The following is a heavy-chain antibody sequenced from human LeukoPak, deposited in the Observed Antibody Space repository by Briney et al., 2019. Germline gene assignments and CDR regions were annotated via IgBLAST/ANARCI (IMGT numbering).Heavy chain of an antibody. Sequence: SVKVSCKASRGTFSSYAISWVRQAPGQGLEWMGRITPIFGTANYAQKFQGRVTTTTDESTSTAYMELSSLRSEDTAVYYCARDRGVVVAAHNWFDPWGQGTLVTVSS. CDR3: ARDRGVVVAAHNWFDP. V-gene: IGHV1-69*05. D-gene: IGHD2-15*01. CDR1: RGTFSSYA. J-gene: IGHJ5*02. CDR2: ITPIFGTA.